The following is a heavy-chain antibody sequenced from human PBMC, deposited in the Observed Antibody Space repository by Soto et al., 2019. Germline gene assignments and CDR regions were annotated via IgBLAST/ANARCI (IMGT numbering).Heavy chain of an antibody. J-gene: IGHJ3*02. D-gene: IGHD2-15*01. V-gene: IGHV1-69*08. CDR1: GGTFSSYT. CDR3: ARDVRVVAATRDAFDI. CDR2: IIPIPGIA. Sequence: QVQLLQSGAEVKKPGSSVKVSCKASGGTFSSYTISWVRQAPGQGLEWMGRIIPIPGIANYAQKYQGRVTITADKSTSTAYMELSSLRSEDTAVYYCARDVRVVAATRDAFDIWGQGTMVTVSS.